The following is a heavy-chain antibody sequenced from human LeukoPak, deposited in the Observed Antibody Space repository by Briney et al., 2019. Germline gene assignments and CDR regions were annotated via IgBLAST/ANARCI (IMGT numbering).Heavy chain of an antibody. CDR3: AKFTFTTLPLDV. D-gene: IGHD2/OR15-2a*01. CDR1: GGSISGSY. J-gene: IGHJ6*04. CDR2: IHSSGGT. Sequence: SETLSLTCSVSGGSISGSYWSWLRQPPGKPLEWIGYIHSSGGTNYNPSLQSRVTMSVDTSKTQFSLKLTSVTAADTAVYYCAKFTFTTLPLDVWGKGTTVTVPS. V-gene: IGHV4-4*09.